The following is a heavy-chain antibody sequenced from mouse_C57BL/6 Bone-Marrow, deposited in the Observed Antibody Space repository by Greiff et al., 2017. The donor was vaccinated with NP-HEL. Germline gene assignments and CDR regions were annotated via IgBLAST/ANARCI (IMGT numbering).Heavy chain of an antibody. D-gene: IGHD2-4*01. CDR1: GFTFSSYA. CDR2: ISDGGSYT. J-gene: IGHJ1*03. V-gene: IGHV5-4*01. CDR3: ARGDDDDVYWAFDG. Sequence: EVHLVEPGGGLVKPGGSLKLSCAASGFTFSSYAMPWVRQTPEKRLEWVATISDGGSYTYYQDNVKGRFTISRDNAKNDLYLQLSHLKSEDTAMDYCARGDDDDVYWAFDGWGTGTTVTVSS.